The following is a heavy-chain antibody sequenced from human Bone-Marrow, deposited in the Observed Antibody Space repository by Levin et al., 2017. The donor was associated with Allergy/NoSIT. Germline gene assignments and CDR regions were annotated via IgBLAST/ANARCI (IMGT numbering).Heavy chain of an antibody. CDR2: ITIYNGNT. CDR1: GYTFTYQF. V-gene: IGHV1-45*02. J-gene: IGHJ1*01. CDR3: ARSPLHGDPYHIES. Sequence: SVKVSCKASGYTFTYQFLHWIRQAPGQAREWMGWITIYNGNTQYAQKFRDRVTITRENSLTATYMEIRGLTFDDTATYYCARSPLHGDPYHIESWGQGTLVSVSS.